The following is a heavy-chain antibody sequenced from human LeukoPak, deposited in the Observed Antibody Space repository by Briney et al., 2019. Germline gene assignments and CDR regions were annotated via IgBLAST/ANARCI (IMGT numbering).Heavy chain of an antibody. CDR1: GFTFSSYG. J-gene: IGHJ4*02. Sequence: PGGSLRLSCAGSGFTFSSYGMHWVRQAPGKGLEWVAVIWYDGSNKYYADSVKGRFTISRDNSKNTLYLQMNSLRAEDTAVYYCARDGDSSDYYPIFDYWGQGTLVTVSS. D-gene: IGHD3-22*01. V-gene: IGHV3-33*01. CDR3: ARDGDSSDYYPIFDY. CDR2: IWYDGSNK.